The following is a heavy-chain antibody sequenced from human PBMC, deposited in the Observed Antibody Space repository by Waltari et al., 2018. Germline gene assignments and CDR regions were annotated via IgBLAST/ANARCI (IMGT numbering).Heavy chain of an antibody. Sequence: QVQLVESGGGVVQPGGSLRLSCAASGFTFSSYGMHWVRQAPGKGLECVAFKQYDGSNKYYADSGKGRFTISRDKSKNTLYLQINSLRAEDTAVYYCASLQDVNYMDVWGKGTTVTISS. CDR3: ASLQDVNYMDV. V-gene: IGHV3-30*02. J-gene: IGHJ6*03. CDR1: GFTFSSYG. CDR2: KQYDGSNK.